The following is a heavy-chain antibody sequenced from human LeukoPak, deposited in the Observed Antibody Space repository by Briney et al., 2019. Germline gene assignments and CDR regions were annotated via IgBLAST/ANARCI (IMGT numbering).Heavy chain of an antibody. CDR2: ISINSGNI. CDR3: ARRPNSYRSYNYGLDV. Sequence: PGGSLRLSGAASGFTFSSYSMNWVRQAPGKGLNGVSFISINSGNIYYAESVRGRLTISRDNAKNSLYLQLNSMRDEDTAVYYCARRPNSYRSYNYGLDVWGQGTTVTVSS. CDR1: GFTFSSYS. D-gene: IGHD1-14*01. J-gene: IGHJ6*01. V-gene: IGHV3-48*02.